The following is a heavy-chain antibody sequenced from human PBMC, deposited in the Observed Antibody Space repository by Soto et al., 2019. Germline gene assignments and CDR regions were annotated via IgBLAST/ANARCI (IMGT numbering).Heavy chain of an antibody. J-gene: IGHJ4*02. CDR1: GFTFSSYG. V-gene: IGHV3-30*03. CDR2: ISYDGSNK. CDR3: ATDSGSFLH. D-gene: IGHD1-26*01. Sequence: QVQLVESGGGVVQPGRSLRLSCAASGFTFSSYGMHWVRQAPGKGLEWVAVISYDGSNKYYADSVKGRFTISRDNSKNTLYLQMNSLRAEDTAVSYCATDSGSFLHWGQGTLVTVSS.